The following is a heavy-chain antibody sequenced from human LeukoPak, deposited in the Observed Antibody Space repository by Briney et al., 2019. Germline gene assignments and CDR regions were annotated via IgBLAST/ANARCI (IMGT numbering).Heavy chain of an antibody. CDR3: ARFQAPDKRQLDY. Sequence: SETLSLTCTVSGGSITTHSWSWIRQPPGKGLEWFGCIYCTGSTKYNPSLKSRVTISVDTSKNQFSLKLSSVTAADTAVYYCARFQAPDKRQLDYWGQGTLVTVSS. J-gene: IGHJ4*02. CDR1: GGSITTHS. CDR2: IYCTGST. D-gene: IGHD6-6*01. V-gene: IGHV4-59*11.